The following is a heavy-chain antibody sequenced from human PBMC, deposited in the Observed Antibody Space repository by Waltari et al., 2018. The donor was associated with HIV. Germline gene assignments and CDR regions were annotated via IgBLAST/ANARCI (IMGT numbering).Heavy chain of an antibody. CDR3: ARDSGPYYYDSSGYASFDY. CDR2: ISSSSSYI. D-gene: IGHD3-22*01. Sequence: EVQLVESGGGLVKPGGSLSLSCADSGFTFSRYRMNWVRPAPGKGVDWVSSISSSSSYIYYADSVKGRFTISRDNAKNSLYLQMNSLRAEDTAVYYCARDSGPYYYDSSGYASFDYWGQGTLVTVSS. CDR1: GFTFSRYR. J-gene: IGHJ4*02. V-gene: IGHV3-21*01.